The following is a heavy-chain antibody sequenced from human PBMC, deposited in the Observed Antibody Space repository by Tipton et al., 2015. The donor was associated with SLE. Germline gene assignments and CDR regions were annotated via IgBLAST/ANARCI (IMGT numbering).Heavy chain of an antibody. CDR2: IDYRDIT. V-gene: IGHV4-59*01. J-gene: IGHJ4*02. CDR3: AKDSGTYYFDF. CDR1: GFIFSSYA. D-gene: IGHD1-26*01. Sequence: LRLSCAASGFIFSSYAMSWIRQTPGKGLEWIGYIDYRDITNYNPSLKSRVTMSIDTSKNQFSLKLSSVTAADTAVYYCAKDSGTYYFDFWGQGVLVNVSS.